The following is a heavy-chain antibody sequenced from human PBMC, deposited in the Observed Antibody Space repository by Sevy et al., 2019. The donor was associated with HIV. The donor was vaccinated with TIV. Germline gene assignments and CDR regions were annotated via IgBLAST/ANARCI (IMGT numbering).Heavy chain of an antibody. V-gene: IGHV3-66*02. CDR1: GFTFNANY. J-gene: IGHJ4*02. CDR2: IFSSGST. Sequence: GGSLRLSCATSGFTFNANYIIWVRQAPGKGLEWVSVIFSSGSTYYADSAKGRFTISRDNSKNTVYLQMNSLRAEDTAAYYCVSLFLSYRSGWSYFDYWGQGTLVTVSS. CDR3: VSLFLSYRSGWSYFDY. D-gene: IGHD6-19*01.